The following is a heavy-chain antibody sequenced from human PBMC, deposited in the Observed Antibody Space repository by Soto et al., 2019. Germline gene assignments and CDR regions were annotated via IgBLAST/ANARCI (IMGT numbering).Heavy chain of an antibody. D-gene: IGHD5-18*01. CDR3: AKDIVPDTAMVRYYYGMDV. CDR2: ISWDGGST. CDR1: GSFFADYA. V-gene: IGHV3-43D*04. Sequence: GGPLRPSFGASGSFFADYAMPWVRQAPGKALEWVSLISWDGGSTYYADSVKGRFTISRDNSKNSLYLQMNSLRAEDTALYYCAKDIVPDTAMVRYYYGMDVWGQGTTVTVSS. J-gene: IGHJ6*02.